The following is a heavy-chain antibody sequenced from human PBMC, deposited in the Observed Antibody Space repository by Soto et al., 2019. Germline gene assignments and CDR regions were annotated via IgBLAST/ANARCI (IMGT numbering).Heavy chain of an antibody. D-gene: IGHD3-10*01. CDR2: IYHSGST. V-gene: IGHV4-39*01. CDR1: GDSISNTAYY. CDR3: ARRSRWYYYGTASYYKLLLDP. J-gene: IGHJ5*02. Sequence: PSETLSLTCTVSGDSISNTAYYWGWIRQPPGKGLEYIGDIYHSGSTYCNPSLKSRVTISVDTSKNQFSLKLTSVTAADTAVYYCARRSRWYYYGTASYYKLLLDPWSQGTLVTVSS.